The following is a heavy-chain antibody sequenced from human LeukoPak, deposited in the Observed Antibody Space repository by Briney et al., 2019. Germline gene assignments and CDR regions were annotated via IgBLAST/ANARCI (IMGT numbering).Heavy chain of an antibody. Sequence: PGGSLRLSCAASGFIFSSYWMHWVRQAPGKGLVWVSRINSDGSSTSYADSVKGRLTISRDNAKNTLYLQMNSLRAEDTAVYYCARGIRSYYFDYWGQGTLVTVSS. CDR3: ARGIRSYYFDY. D-gene: IGHD1-26*01. CDR1: GFIFSSYW. V-gene: IGHV3-74*01. J-gene: IGHJ4*02. CDR2: INSDGSST.